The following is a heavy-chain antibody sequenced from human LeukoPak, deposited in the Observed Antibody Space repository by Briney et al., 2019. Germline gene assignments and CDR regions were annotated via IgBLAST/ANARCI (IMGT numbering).Heavy chain of an antibody. CDR3: ARHSPSVTTVTSGFDY. V-gene: IGHV4-59*08. CDR2: IYYSGST. CDR1: GGSISSYY. D-gene: IGHD4-17*01. J-gene: IGHJ4*02. Sequence: SETLSLTCTVSGGSISSYYWSWIRQPPGKGLEWIGYIYYSGSTNYNPSLKSRVTISVDTSKNQFSLKLSSVTAADTAVYYCARHSPSVTTVTSGFDYWGQGTLVTVSS.